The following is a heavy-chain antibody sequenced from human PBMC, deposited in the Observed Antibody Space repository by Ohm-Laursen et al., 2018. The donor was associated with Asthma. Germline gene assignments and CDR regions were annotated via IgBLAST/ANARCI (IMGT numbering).Heavy chain of an antibody. J-gene: IGHJ5*02. CDR2: IWYDGSNK. D-gene: IGHD6-13*01. CDR3: ARDPERYSSSLGWFDP. CDR1: GFTFSSYG. Sequence: SLRLSCAASGFTFSSYGMHWVRQAPGKGLEWVAVIWYDGSNKYYADSVKGRFAISGDNSKNTLYLQMNSLRAEDTAVYYCARDPERYSSSLGWFDPWGQGTLVTVSS. V-gene: IGHV3-33*01.